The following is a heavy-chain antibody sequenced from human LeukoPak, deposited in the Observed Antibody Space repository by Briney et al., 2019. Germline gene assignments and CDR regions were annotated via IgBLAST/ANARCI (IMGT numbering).Heavy chain of an antibody. Sequence: GGSLRLSCAASEFTFSSYTVNWIRQAPGKGLEWVSSISGSSYYIYYADSVRGRFTISRDNAKNSAYLQMNSLRAEDTAVYYCAKEVGIVVVPAAHFDYWGQGTLVTVSS. CDR1: EFTFSSYT. V-gene: IGHV3-21*04. D-gene: IGHD2-2*01. CDR3: AKEVGIVVVPAAHFDY. CDR2: ISGSSYYI. J-gene: IGHJ4*02.